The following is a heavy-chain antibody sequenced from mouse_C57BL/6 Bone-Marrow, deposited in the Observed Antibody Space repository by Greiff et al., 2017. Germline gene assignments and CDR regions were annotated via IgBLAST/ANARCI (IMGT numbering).Heavy chain of an antibody. J-gene: IGHJ1*03. D-gene: IGHD4-1*01. Sequence: QVQLQQSGAELARPGASVKLSCKASGYTFTSYGISWVNQRTGQGLEWIGEIYPRSGNTYYNEKFKGKATLTADKSSSTAYMELRSLTSEDSAVYFCSRWRLGWYFDVWGTGTTVTVSS. CDR1: GYTFTSYG. V-gene: IGHV1-81*01. CDR3: SRWRLGWYFDV. CDR2: IYPRSGNT.